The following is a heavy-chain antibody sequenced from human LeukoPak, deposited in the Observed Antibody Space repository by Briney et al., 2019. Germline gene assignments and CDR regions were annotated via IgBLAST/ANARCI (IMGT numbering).Heavy chain of an antibody. CDR2: IRYDGSNK. Sequence: GGSLRLSCGASGFIFSNYGMHWVRQAPGKGLEWVAFIRYDGSNKYYADSVKGRFTISKDNSKNTLYLQMNSLRAEDTDVFYCVKGYDFYFDYWGQGTLVTVSS. CDR3: VKGYDFYFDY. V-gene: IGHV3-30*02. D-gene: IGHD3-3*01. J-gene: IGHJ4*02. CDR1: GFIFSNYG.